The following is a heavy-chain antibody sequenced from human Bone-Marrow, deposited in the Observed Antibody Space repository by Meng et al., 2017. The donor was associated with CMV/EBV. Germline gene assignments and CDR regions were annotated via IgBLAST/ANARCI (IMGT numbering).Heavy chain of an antibody. CDR1: GGTFSSYA. CDR2: IIPIFGTA. CDR3: ARDRSPNWNLGYFDY. Sequence: SVKVSCKASGGTFSSYAISWVRQAPGQGLEWMGGIIPIFGTANYAQKFQGRVTITTDESTSTAYMELSSLRSEDTAVYYCARDRSPNWNLGYFDYWGQGTLVTGSS. J-gene: IGHJ4*02. V-gene: IGHV1-69*05. D-gene: IGHD1-20*01.